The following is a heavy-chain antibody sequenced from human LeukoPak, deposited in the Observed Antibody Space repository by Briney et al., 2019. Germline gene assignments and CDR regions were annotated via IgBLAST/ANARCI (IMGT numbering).Heavy chain of an antibody. J-gene: IGHJ6*04. CDR1: GYTFTGYY. Sequence: ASVKVSCKASGYTFTGYYMHWVRQAPGQGLEWMGWINPNSGGTNYAQKFQGRVTMTRDTSISTAYMELSRLRSDDTAVYYCARDLDPRNGMDVWGKGTTVTVSS. CDR2: INPNSGGT. CDR3: ARDLDPRNGMDV. V-gene: IGHV1-2*02. D-gene: IGHD1-1*01.